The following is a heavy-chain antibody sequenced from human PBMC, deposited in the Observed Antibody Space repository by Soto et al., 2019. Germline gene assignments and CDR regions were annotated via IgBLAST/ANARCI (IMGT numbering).Heavy chain of an antibody. CDR2: VHHSGTT. Sequence: SETLSLTCTVSGGSITSGEHYWTWIRQSPGKGLEWIGYVHHSGTTSYNPSLRSRLTISRDTSKNQSTLKLSLVTATDTAVYYCARDLYHWSRFWGQGTLVTVSS. D-gene: IGHD3-3*01. CDR1: GGSITSGEHY. J-gene: IGHJ4*02. V-gene: IGHV4-30-4*01. CDR3: ARDLYHWSRF.